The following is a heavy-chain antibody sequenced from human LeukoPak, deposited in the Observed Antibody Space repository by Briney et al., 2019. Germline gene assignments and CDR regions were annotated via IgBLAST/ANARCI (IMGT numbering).Heavy chain of an antibody. V-gene: IGHV1-3*01. D-gene: IGHD6-6*01. Sequence: GASVNVSCKASGYTFTSYAMHWVRQASGQRLEWMGWINAGNGNTKYSQKFQGRVTITRDTSASTAYMELSSLRSEDTAGYYCARDSSSSMGYNWFDPWGQGTLVTVSS. CDR1: GYTFTSYA. CDR3: ARDSSSSMGYNWFDP. J-gene: IGHJ5*02. CDR2: INAGNGNT.